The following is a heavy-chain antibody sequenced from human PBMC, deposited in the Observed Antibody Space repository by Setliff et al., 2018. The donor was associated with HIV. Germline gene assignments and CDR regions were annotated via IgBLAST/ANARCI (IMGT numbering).Heavy chain of an antibody. Sequence: SETLSLTCAASGYSINSGFSRAWIRQPPGQGPQWIGSIYQSGSIYYNPSLQSRVTISVDSFKNQFSLNLFSVTAADTAVYYCARPRRVRSRAWYWFDIWGQGTLVTVSS. J-gene: IGHJ5*02. CDR3: ARPRRVRSRAWYWFDI. D-gene: IGHD6-19*01. CDR2: IYQSGSI. V-gene: IGHV4-38-2*01. CDR1: GYSINSGFS.